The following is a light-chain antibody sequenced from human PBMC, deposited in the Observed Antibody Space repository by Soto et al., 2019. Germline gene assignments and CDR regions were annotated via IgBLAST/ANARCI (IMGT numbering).Light chain of an antibody. J-gene: IGKJ1*01. Sequence: EIVLTQSPGTLSLSQGERATLSCRASQSVSSSSLAWYKQKRGQAPRLLIHDASSRATGIPDRFSGSGSGTDFTLTISRLEPEDFAVYYCQQYGGSPRTFGQGTKVDIK. CDR2: DAS. V-gene: IGKV3-20*01. CDR1: QSVSSSS. CDR3: QQYGGSPRT.